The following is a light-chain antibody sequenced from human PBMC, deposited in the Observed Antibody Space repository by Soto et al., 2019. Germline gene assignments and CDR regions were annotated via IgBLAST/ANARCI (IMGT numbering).Light chain of an antibody. CDR2: GAS. CDR3: QQANSFPLT. J-gene: IGKJ4*01. CDR1: QSLTNNF. Sequence: ETVLTQSQATLCLSPGERATLSCLASQSLTNNFLAWYQLKPGQAPRLLIYGASRRATATPDRFSGSGSGTEFTLTISSLQSEDFATYYCQQANSFPLTFGGGTKVDI. V-gene: IGKV3D-20*02.